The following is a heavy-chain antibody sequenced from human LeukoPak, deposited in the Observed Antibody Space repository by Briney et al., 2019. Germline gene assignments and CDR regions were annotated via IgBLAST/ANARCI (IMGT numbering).Heavy chain of an antibody. V-gene: IGHV1-18*01. Sequence: ASVKVSCKASGGTFSSYAISWVRQAPGQGLEWMGWISAYKGNTNYAQKLQGRVTMTTDTSTSTAYMELRSLRPDDTAVYYCARGGELLGYYFDYWGQGTLVTVSS. CDR2: ISAYKGNT. CDR3: ARGGELLGYYFDY. J-gene: IGHJ4*02. D-gene: IGHD1-26*01. CDR1: GGTFSSYA.